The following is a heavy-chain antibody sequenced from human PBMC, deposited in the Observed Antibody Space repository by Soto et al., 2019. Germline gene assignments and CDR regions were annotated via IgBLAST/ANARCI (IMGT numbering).Heavy chain of an antibody. D-gene: IGHD3-22*01. Sequence: PGGSLRLSCAASGFTFSSYAMSWVRQAPGKGLEWVSAISGSGGSTYYADSVKGRFTISRDNSKNTLYLQMNSLRAEDTAVYYCASGTLAAQIVVVTDFDYWGQGTLVTVSS. J-gene: IGHJ4*02. CDR1: GFTFSSYA. CDR2: ISGSGGST. V-gene: IGHV3-23*01. CDR3: ASGTLAAQIVVVTDFDY.